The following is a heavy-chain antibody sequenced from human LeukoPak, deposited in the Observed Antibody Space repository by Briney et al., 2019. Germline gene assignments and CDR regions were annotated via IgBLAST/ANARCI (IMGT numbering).Heavy chain of an antibody. D-gene: IGHD3-22*01. Sequence: PSETLSLTCTVSGGSISTYYWSWIRQPPGKGLEWTGYIYYSGTTNYNPSLKSRVTISVDTSKNQFSLKLSSVTAADTAVYYCARSLGRYYDSSGYYYGGSNYFDYWGQGTLVTVSS. CDR3: ARSLGRYYDSSGYYYGGSNYFDY. CDR1: GGSISTYY. J-gene: IGHJ4*02. V-gene: IGHV4-59*01. CDR2: IYYSGTT.